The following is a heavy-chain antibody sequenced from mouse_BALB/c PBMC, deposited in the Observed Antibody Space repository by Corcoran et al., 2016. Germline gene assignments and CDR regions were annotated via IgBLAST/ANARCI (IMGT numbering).Heavy chain of an antibody. Sequence: DVQLQESGPGLVKPSQSLSLTCSVTGYSITSGYYWNWIRQFPGNKLEWMGYISYDGSNNYHPSLKNRISITRDTSKNQFFLKLNYVTTEDTATYYGGRYVWGQGTLVTVSA. V-gene: IGHV3-6*02. CDR3: GRYV. CDR2: ISYDGSN. D-gene: IGHD2-14*01. J-gene: IGHJ3*01. CDR1: GYSITSGYY.